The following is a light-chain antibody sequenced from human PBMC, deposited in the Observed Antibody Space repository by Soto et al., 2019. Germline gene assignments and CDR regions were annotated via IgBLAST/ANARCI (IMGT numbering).Light chain of an antibody. Sequence: EIVLTQSPGTLSLSPGESAAHSCRASQSVTSNYLVWYRQKPGQAPRLLIYAISSRAAGIPDRFSGSGSGTDFTLTITRLEPEDSAVYYCQQHSNSPWTFGQGTRVEI. CDR1: QSVTSNY. J-gene: IGKJ1*01. V-gene: IGKV3D-20*02. CDR3: QQHSNSPWT. CDR2: AIS.